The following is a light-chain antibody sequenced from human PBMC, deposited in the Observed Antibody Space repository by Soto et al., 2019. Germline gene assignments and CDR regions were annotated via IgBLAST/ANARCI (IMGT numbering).Light chain of an antibody. CDR3: GTWDTSLSAVV. V-gene: IGLV1-51*01. CDR1: SSNIGSNY. CDR2: DTK. J-gene: IGLJ2*01. Sequence: QSVLTQPPSVSAAPGQKVTISCSGSSSNIGSNYVSWYQQLPGTAPKLLIYDTKNRPSGIPDRFSGSKSGTSATLDITGLQTGDEADYYCGTWDTSLSAVVFGGGTKLTVL.